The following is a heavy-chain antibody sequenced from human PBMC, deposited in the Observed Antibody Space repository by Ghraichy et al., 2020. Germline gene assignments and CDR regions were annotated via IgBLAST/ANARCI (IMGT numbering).Heavy chain of an antibody. CDR3: ARAGSSSDWYFDL. CDR2: IYIGGTT. V-gene: IGHV3-53*01. Sequence: GGSLRLSCAASGFTVSGNYLAWVRQAPGKGLEWVSAIYIGGTTYYTDSVKGRFTISRDNSKNTLYLQMNSLTAEDTAVYYCARAGSSSDWYFDLWGRGTLVTVSP. J-gene: IGHJ2*01. D-gene: IGHD6-6*01. CDR1: GFTVSGNY.